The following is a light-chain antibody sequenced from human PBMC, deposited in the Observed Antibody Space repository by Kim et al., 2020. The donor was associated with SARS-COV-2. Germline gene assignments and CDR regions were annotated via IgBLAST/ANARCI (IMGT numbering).Light chain of an antibody. CDR2: DAS. CDR1: QSVSSY. CDR3: QQRSNWQYT. J-gene: IGKJ2*01. Sequence: EIVLTQSTATLSLSPGERATLSCRASQSVSSYLAWYQQKPGQAPRLLIYDASNRATGIPARFSGSGSGTDFTLTISSLEPEDFAVYYCQQRSNWQYTFGQGTKLEI. V-gene: IGKV3-11*01.